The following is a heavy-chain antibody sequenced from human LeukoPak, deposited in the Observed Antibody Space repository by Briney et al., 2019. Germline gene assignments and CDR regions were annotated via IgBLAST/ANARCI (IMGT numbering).Heavy chain of an antibody. V-gene: IGHV4-59*08. Sequence: SETLSLTCTVSGDSISTYYWNWIRQPPGKGLEWIGYIYYSGSTNYNPSLKSRVTISVDTSKNQFSLKLSSVTAADTAVYYCASYPGYGDYGHNWFDPWGQGTLVTVSS. J-gene: IGHJ5*02. CDR1: GDSISTYY. CDR3: ASYPGYGDYGHNWFDP. D-gene: IGHD4-17*01. CDR2: IYYSGST.